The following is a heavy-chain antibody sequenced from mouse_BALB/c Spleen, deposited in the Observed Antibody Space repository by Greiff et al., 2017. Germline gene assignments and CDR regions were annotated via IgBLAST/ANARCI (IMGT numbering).Heavy chain of an antibody. CDR2: INPGSGGT. CDR3: ARAYYGSDPAWFAY. Sequence: QVQLKESGAELVRPGTSVKVSCKASGYAFTNYLIEWVKQRPGQGLEWIGVINPGSGGTNYNKKFKGKATLTADKSSSTAYMQLSSLTSDDSAVYFGARAYYGSDPAWFAYWGQGTLVTVSA. V-gene: IGHV1-54*03. CDR1: GYAFTNYL. D-gene: IGHD2-10*01. J-gene: IGHJ3*01.